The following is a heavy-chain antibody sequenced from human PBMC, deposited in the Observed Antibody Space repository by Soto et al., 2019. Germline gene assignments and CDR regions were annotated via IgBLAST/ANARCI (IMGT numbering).Heavy chain of an antibody. Sequence: QVQLVQSGAEVRKPGSSVKVSYKASGGTFSRHAISWVRQAPGRGLEWMGGIIPIFGTANHAQKFQGRVTIIADESTSTVYMELSSLRSEDTAMYYCARGWGYDSNDYYYAYWGQGTLVIVSS. CDR2: IIPIFGTA. CDR3: ARGWGYDSNDYYYAY. V-gene: IGHV1-69*01. D-gene: IGHD3-22*01. J-gene: IGHJ4*02. CDR1: GGTFSRHA.